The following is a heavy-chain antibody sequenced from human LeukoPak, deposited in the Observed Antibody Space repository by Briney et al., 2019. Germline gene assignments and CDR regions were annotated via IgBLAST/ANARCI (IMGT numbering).Heavy chain of an antibody. CDR2: IKQDGSEK. D-gene: IGHD1-7*01. Sequence: GGSLRLSCAASGFTFSGFWMSWVRQTPGKGLEWVANIKQDGSEKYYVDSVKGRFTISRDNAKNSLSLQMNSLGVEDTAVYYCARAGSFWHYVYWGQGTLVTVSS. CDR3: ARAGSFWHYVY. CDR1: GFTFSGFW. J-gene: IGHJ4*02. V-gene: IGHV3-7*01.